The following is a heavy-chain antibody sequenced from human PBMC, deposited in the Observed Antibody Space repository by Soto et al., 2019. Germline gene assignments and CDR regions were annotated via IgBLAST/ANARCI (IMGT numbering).Heavy chain of an antibody. D-gene: IGHD3-22*01. V-gene: IGHV6-1*01. Sequence: QVQLQQSGPGLVKPSQTLSLTCAISGDSVSSNSAAWNWIRQSPSRGLEWLGRTYYRSKWYNDYAVSVKSRITINPDTSKNQFSLQLNSVTPEDTAVYYCARARRFRQDYYDSSGYYLNWFDPWGQGTLVTVSS. CDR3: ARARRFRQDYYDSSGYYLNWFDP. CDR2: TYYRSKWYN. CDR1: GDSVSSNSAA. J-gene: IGHJ5*02.